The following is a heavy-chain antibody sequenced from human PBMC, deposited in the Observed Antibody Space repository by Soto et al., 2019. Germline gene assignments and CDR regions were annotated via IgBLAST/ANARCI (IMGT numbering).Heavy chain of an antibody. CDR1: GFTVSSNY. Sequence: GGSLRLSCAASGFTVSSNYMSWVRQAPGKGLEWVSVIYSGGSTYYADSVKGRFTISRDNSKNTLYLQMNSLRAEDTAVYYCARENSRGGNNYFDYWGQGTLVTVYS. V-gene: IGHV3-53*01. CDR3: ARENSRGGNNYFDY. CDR2: IYSGGST. D-gene: IGHD4-4*01. J-gene: IGHJ4*02.